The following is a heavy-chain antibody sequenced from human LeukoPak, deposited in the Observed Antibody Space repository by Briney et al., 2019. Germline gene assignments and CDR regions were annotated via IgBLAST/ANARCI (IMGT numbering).Heavy chain of an antibody. CDR1: GGSISSSSYY. D-gene: IGHD1-26*01. CDR2: IYYSGST. J-gene: IGHJ4*02. Sequence: PSETLSLTCTASGGSISSSSYYWGWIRQPPGKGLEWIGYIYYSGSTNYNPSLKSRVTISVDTSKNQFSLKLSSVTAADTAVYYCARGRGATHRFDYWGQGTLVTVSS. CDR3: ARGRGATHRFDY. V-gene: IGHV4-61*05.